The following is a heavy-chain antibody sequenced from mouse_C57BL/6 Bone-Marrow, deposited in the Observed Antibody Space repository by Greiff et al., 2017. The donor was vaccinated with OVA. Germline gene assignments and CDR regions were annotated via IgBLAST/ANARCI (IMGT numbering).Heavy chain of an antibody. Sequence: EVKVVESGGGLVKPGGSLKLSCAASGFTFSSYAMSWVRQTPEKRLEWVATISDGGSYTYYPDNVKGRFTISRDNAKNNLYLQMSHLKSEDTAMYYCARDTPFDYCGQGTTLTVSS. CDR2: ISDGGSYT. CDR1: GFTFSSYA. J-gene: IGHJ2*01. CDR3: ARDTPFDY. V-gene: IGHV5-4*01.